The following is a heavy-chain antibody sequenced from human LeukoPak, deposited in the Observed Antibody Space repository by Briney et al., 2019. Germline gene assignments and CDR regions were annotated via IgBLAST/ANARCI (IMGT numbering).Heavy chain of an antibody. V-gene: IGHV3-21*01. CDR3: ARDRGTMVVAMDY. CDR2: ISSSSSYI. Sequence: GGSLRLSCAASGFTFSSYSMNWVRQAPGKGLEWVSSISSSSSYIYYADSGKGRFTISRDNAKNSLYLQMNSLRAEDTAVYYCARDRGTMVVAMDYWGQGTLVTVSS. CDR1: GFTFSSYS. J-gene: IGHJ4*02. D-gene: IGHD2-15*01.